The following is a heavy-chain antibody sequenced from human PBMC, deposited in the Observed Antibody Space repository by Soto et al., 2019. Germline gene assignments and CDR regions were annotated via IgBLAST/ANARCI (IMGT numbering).Heavy chain of an antibody. CDR2: IYYSGSI. CDR1: GGSISSDY. V-gene: IGHV4-59*08. J-gene: IGHJ4*02. Sequence: QVQLQESGPGLVKPPETLSLTCTVTGGSISSDYWSWIRQPPGKGLEWIDFIYYSGSINYNPSFDSRVPISVDTSKTLFSLNLTSVPAADTAVYYCTRHWDWGSLGYWGQGTLVTVSS. D-gene: IGHD3-16*01. CDR3: TRHWDWGSLGY.